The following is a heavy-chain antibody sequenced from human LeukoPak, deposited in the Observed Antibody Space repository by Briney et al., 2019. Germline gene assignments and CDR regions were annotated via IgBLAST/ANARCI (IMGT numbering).Heavy chain of an antibody. V-gene: IGHV5-10-1*01. CDR3: ARLYCSGGSCYQDDY. J-gene: IGHJ4*02. CDR1: GYSFTSYW. D-gene: IGHD2-15*01. CDR2: IDPSDSYT. Sequence: GGSLKISCKGSGYSFTSYWISWVRQMPGKGLEWMGRIDPSDSYTNYSPSFQGHVTISADKSIGTAYLQWSSLKASDTAMYYCARLYCSGGSCYQDDYWGQGTLVTVSS.